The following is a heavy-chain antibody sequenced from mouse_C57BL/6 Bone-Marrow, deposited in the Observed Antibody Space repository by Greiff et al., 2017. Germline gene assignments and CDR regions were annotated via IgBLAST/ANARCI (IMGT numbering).Heavy chain of an antibody. V-gene: IGHV3-8*01. CDR3: ARSRLGSYWYFDV. D-gene: IGHD4-1*01. CDR1: GYSITSDY. CDR2: ISYSGST. Sequence: EVQLQQSGPGLAKPSQTLSLTCSVTGYSITSDYWNWIRKFPGNKLEYMGYISYSGSTYYNPSLKSRISITRDTSKNQYYLPLNSVTTEDTATYYCARSRLGSYWYFDVWGTGTTVTVSS. J-gene: IGHJ1*03.